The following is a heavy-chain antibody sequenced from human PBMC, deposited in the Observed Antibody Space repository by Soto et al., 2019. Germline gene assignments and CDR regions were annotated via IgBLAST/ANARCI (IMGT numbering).Heavy chain of an antibody. J-gene: IGHJ5*02. D-gene: IGHD2-21*02. CDR1: GVSRSTSGLR. Sequence: GPPLVNPRRPLTLSCTFSGVSRSTSGLRVSWIRQPPGKALEWLVRIDGDDDKCYSTSLKTRLTISQDTSKNQVVITMTNMAPVDTARYCCARSVVTDWFDTWGQGTLVTV. V-gene: IGHV2-70*04. CDR2: IDGDDDK. CDR3: ARSVVTDWFDT.